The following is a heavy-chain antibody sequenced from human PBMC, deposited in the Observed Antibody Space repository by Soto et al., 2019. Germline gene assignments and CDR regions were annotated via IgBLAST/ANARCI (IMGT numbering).Heavy chain of an antibody. D-gene: IGHD3-22*01. Sequence: ASVKVSCKASGGTFSSYTISWVRQAPGQGLEWMGRIIPILGIANYAQKFQGRVTITADKSTSTAYMELSSLRSEDTAVYYCARSLGDYYDSSGYRVGQVSAFDIWGQGTMVTVSS. CDR3: ARSLGDYYDSSGYRVGQVSAFDI. CDR2: IIPILGIA. V-gene: IGHV1-69*02. CDR1: GGTFSSYT. J-gene: IGHJ3*02.